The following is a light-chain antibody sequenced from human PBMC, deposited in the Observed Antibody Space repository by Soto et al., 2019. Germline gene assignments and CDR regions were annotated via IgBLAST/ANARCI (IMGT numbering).Light chain of an antibody. Sequence: IQMTQSQSSLSASVGDRVTITCRASQSISSYLNWYQQKPGKAPKLLIYAASSLQSGVPSRFSGSGSGTDFTLTISSLQPEDFATYYCQQSYSTPKFGQGTKVDIK. V-gene: IGKV1-39*01. J-gene: IGKJ1*01. CDR1: QSISSY. CDR3: QQSYSTPK. CDR2: AAS.